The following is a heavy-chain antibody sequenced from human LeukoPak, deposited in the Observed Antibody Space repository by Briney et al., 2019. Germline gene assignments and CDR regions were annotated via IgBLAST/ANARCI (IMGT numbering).Heavy chain of an antibody. Sequence: GGSLRLSCAASGFIFSSDWMHWVRQGPAKGLVWVSRINPDGSTTSYADSVKGRFTISRDNAKNTLYLQMNSLRAEDTAVYSCAKVGRGFGRKEDFDYWGQGTLVTVSS. J-gene: IGHJ4*02. V-gene: IGHV3-74*01. CDR2: INPDGSTT. CDR1: GFIFSSDW. CDR3: AKVGRGFGRKEDFDY. D-gene: IGHD2-15*01.